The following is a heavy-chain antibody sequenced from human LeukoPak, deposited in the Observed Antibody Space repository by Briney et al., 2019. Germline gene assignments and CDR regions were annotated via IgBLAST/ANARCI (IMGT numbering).Heavy chain of an antibody. J-gene: IGHJ4*02. V-gene: IGHV4-59*04. CDR2: IYHSGST. CDR3: ATRGNSDY. D-gene: IGHD4-23*01. CDR1: GGSISSYY. Sequence: SETLSLTCTVSGGSISSYYWSWIRQPPGKGLEWIGYIYHSGSTYYNPSLKSRVTISVDRSKNQFSLKLSSVTAADTAVYYCATRGNSDYWGQGTLVTVSS.